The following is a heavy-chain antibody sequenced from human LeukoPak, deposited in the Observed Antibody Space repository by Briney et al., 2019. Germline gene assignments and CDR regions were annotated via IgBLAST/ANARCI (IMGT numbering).Heavy chain of an antibody. V-gene: IGHV3-23*01. D-gene: IGHD2-2*01. Sequence: GGSLRLSCAASGFPFSTYAMNWVRQAPGKGLEWVSGISRSGGSTYYADSVKGRFTISRDNSKNTLDLQMNSLRAEDTAVYYCVKVEGFCSRTSCSYFDYWGQGTLVTVSS. CDR3: VKVEGFCSRTSCSYFDY. CDR2: ISRSGGST. J-gene: IGHJ4*02. CDR1: GFPFSTYA.